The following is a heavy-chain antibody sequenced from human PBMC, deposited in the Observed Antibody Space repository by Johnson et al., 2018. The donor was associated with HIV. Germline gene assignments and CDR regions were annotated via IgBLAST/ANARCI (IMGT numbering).Heavy chain of an antibody. V-gene: IGHV3-23*04. CDR3: AKDQWSSSWTNDAFDI. CDR1: AITVSRKY. CDR2: ISGSGGST. Sequence: VQLVESGGDLVQPGGSLRLPCVASAITVSRKYMTWVRQAPGKGLEWVSAISGSGGSTYYADSVKGRFTISRDNSKNTLYLQMNSLRAEDTAVYYCAKDQWSSSWTNDAFDIWGQGTMVTVSS. D-gene: IGHD6-13*01. J-gene: IGHJ3*02.